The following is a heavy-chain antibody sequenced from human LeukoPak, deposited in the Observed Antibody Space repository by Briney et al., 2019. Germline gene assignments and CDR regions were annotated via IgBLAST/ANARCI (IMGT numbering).Heavy chain of an antibody. Sequence: SETLSLTCTVSGGSISNYYWNWIRHPPGKRLEWIVHIYYSGSTNYNPSLKSRVTISVDTSKNQFSLKLSSVTAADTAVYYCASRSSIWSGYQDTLYYFDSWGQGTLVTVSS. V-gene: IGHV4-59*01. J-gene: IGHJ4*02. CDR2: IYYSGST. D-gene: IGHD3-3*01. CDR3: ASRSSIWSGYQDTLYYFDS. CDR1: GGSISNYY.